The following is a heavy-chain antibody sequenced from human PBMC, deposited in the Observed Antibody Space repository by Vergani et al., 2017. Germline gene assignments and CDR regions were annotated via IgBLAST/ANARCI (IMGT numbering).Heavy chain of an antibody. Sequence: QVQLQESGPGLVKPSQTLSLTCTVSGGSISSGSYYWSWIRQPAGKGLEWIGRIYTSGSTNYNPSLKSRVTISVDTSKNQFSLKLSSVTAAGAAVYYCAGVVPAAIGAFDFGGQGTMVTVSS. CDR2: IYTSGST. CDR3: AGVVPAAIGAFDF. CDR1: GGSISSGSYY. J-gene: IGHJ3*01. D-gene: IGHD2-2*01. V-gene: IGHV4-61*02.